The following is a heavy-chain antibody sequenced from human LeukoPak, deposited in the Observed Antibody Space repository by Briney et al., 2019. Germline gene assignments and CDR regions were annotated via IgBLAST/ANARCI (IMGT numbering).Heavy chain of an antibody. Sequence: GGSLRLSCAASGFTFSSYPMSWVRQAPEKGLEWVSAISGGGDNTYYAASVMGRFTISRDNSKNTLYLQMNSLRDEDTAVYYCAREVNSGFDCWGQGTLVTVSS. J-gene: IGHJ4*02. CDR3: AREVNSGFDC. D-gene: IGHD3-22*01. V-gene: IGHV3-23*01. CDR2: ISGGGDNT. CDR1: GFTFSSYP.